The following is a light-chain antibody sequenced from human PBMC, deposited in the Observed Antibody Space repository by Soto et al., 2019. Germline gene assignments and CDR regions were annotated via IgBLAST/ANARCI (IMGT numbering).Light chain of an antibody. CDR1: SSDVGGYNY. CDR3: SSYAGNNNYVI. CDR2: EVS. Sequence: QSALTQPPSASGSPGQSVTISCTGTSSDVGGYNYVSWYQQHPGKDPKLMIYEVSIRPSGVPDRFSGSESGNTASLTVSGLQADDEADYYCSSYAGNNNYVIFGGGTKLTVL. J-gene: IGLJ2*01. V-gene: IGLV2-8*01.